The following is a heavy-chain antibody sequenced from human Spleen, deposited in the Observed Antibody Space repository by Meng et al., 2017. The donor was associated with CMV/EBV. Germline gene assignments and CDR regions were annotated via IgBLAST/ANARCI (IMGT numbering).Heavy chain of an antibody. V-gene: IGHV1-8*01. CDR3: ARTCSGTSCSDAFDI. J-gene: IGHJ3*02. Sequence: SGYTFTSCDINWVRQATGQWLEWMGWMDPNNGNTDYTQEFQSRVTITRNTSISTAYMELSSLRSEDTAVYYCARTCSGTSCSDAFDIWGQGTMVTVSS. CDR1: GYTFTSCD. CDR2: MDPNNGNT. D-gene: IGHD2-2*01.